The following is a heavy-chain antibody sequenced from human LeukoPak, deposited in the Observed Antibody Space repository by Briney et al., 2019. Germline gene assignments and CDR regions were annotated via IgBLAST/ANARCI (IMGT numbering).Heavy chain of an antibody. Sequence: GGSLRLSCAGTGYSFKDYGMHWVRQPPGKGLEWVSAINWNGGGTDYADSVKGRFTIFRDNAKNSLYLQLSSLRPEDTALYYCAKHLTATNTYIFFGLDVWGQGTSVTVSS. D-gene: IGHD1-26*01. CDR3: AKHLTATNTYIFFGLDV. CDR2: INWNGGGT. V-gene: IGHV3-9*01. CDR1: GYSFKDYG. J-gene: IGHJ6*02.